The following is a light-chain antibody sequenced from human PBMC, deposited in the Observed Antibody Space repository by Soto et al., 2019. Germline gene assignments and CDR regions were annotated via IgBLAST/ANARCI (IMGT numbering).Light chain of an antibody. Sequence: EIWMTQSPATLSVSPGERATLSCRASQSFSSNLAWYQQKPGQAPRLLIYGASTRATGIPARFSGSGSGTEFTLTISSLQSEDFAVYYCQQYNNWPPAWTFGQGTKVEIK. CDR3: QQYNNWPPAWT. V-gene: IGKV3-15*01. CDR1: QSFSSN. J-gene: IGKJ1*01. CDR2: GAS.